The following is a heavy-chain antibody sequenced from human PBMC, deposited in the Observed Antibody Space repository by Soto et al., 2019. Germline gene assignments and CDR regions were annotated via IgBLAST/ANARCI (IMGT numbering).Heavy chain of an antibody. CDR2: IYYSGST. CDR3: ARQYENLLWFGELASCYFDY. Sequence: SETLSLTCTVSGGSISSGGYYWSWIRQHPGKGLEWIGYIYYSGSTYYNPSLKSRVTISVDTSKNQFSLKLSSVTAADTAVYYCARQYENLLWFGELASCYFDYWGQGTLVTVSS. V-gene: IGHV4-39*01. J-gene: IGHJ4*02. D-gene: IGHD3-10*01. CDR1: GGSISSGGYY.